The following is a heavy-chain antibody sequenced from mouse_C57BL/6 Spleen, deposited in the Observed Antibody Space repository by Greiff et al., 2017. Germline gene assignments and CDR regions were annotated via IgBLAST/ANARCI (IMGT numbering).Heavy chain of an antibody. Sequence: DVMLVESGGGLVKPGGSLKLSCAASGFTFSSYAMSWVRQTPEKRLEWVATISDGGSYTYYPDNVKGRFTISRDNAKNNMYVQMSHRKSEDTAMYDCARGEGHYYGSSPFAYWGQGTLGTVSA. V-gene: IGHV5-4*03. CDR1: GFTFSSYA. CDR2: ISDGGSYT. CDR3: ARGEGHYYGSSPFAY. D-gene: IGHD1-1*01. J-gene: IGHJ3*01.